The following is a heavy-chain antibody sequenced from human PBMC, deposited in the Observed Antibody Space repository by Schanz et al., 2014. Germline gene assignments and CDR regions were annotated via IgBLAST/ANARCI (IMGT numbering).Heavy chain of an antibody. J-gene: IGHJ4*02. CDR2: ISFDGRNT. CDR3: AKEKEEVAADGSCFDY. D-gene: IGHD6-13*01. CDR1: GITLSGYG. V-gene: IGHV3-30*18. Sequence: QVQLVESGGGVVQPGRSLRLSCAASGITLSGYGLHWVRQAPGKGLEWVGFISFDGRNTGYAHSVKGRFTISRDNSKNTVNLQMNSLRAEDTAVDYCAKEKEEVAADGSCFDYWGQGTLVTVSS.